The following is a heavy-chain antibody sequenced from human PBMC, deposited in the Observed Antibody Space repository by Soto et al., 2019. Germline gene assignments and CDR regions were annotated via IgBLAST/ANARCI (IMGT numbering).Heavy chain of an antibody. Sequence: PGESLKISCKGSGYSFTSYWIGWVRQMPGKGLEWMGIIYPGDSDTRYSPSFQGQVTISADKSISTAYLQWSSLKASDTAVYYCVRDTELGTVYDVGRRHGGDHWGQGTLVTVSS. D-gene: IGHD1-7*01. V-gene: IGHV5-51*01. CDR3: VRDTELGTVYDVGRRHGGDH. CDR1: GYSFTSYW. J-gene: IGHJ4*02. CDR2: IYPGDSDT.